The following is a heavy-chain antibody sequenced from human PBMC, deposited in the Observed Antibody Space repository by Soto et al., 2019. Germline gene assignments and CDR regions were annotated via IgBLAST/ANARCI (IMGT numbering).Heavy chain of an antibody. CDR1: GGSISSSSYY. CDR2: IYYSGST. J-gene: IGHJ4*02. V-gene: IGHV4-39*01. CDR3: ARRGYYDFWSGYYTLSYFDY. Sequence: QLQLQESGPGLVKPSETLSLTCTVSGGSISSSSYYWGWIRQPPGKVLEWIGSIYYSGSTYYKPSHNSRVPSSVDTSMNQFSMQLSSVAGADTAVYYCARRGYYDFWSGYYTLSYFDYWGQGTLVTVSS. D-gene: IGHD3-3*01.